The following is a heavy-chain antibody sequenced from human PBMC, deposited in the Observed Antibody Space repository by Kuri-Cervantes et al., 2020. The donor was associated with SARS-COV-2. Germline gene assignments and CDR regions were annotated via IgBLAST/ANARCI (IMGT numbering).Heavy chain of an antibody. V-gene: IGHV1-18*01. CDR2: ISAYNGNT. CDR3: ARDAGYYDSSGYRYYFDY. Sequence: ASVKVSCKASGYTFTSYGISWVRQAPGQGLEWMGWISAYNGNTNYAQKLQGRVTMTTDTSTSTAYMELRSLRSDDTAVYCCARDAGYYDSSGYRYYFDYWGQGTLVTVSS. CDR1: GYTFTSYG. J-gene: IGHJ4*02. D-gene: IGHD3-22*01.